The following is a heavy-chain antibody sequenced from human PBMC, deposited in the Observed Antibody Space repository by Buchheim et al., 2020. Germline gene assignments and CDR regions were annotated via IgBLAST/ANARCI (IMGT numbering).Heavy chain of an antibody. V-gene: IGHV3-48*04. CDR3: ARHAVAGPHRRTPDWDY. J-gene: IGHJ4*02. D-gene: IGHD6-19*01. Sequence: EVQLLESGGGLVQPGGSLRLSCAASGFTFSSYAMSWIRQAPGKGLEWVSYISSSGSTIYYADSVKGRFTISRDNAKHSLYLQMNSLRAEDTAVYYCARHAVAGPHRRTPDWDYWGQGTL. CDR1: GFTFSSYA. CDR2: ISSSGSTI.